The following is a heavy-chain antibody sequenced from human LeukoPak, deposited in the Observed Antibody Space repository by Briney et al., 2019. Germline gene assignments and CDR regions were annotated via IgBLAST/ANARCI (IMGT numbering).Heavy chain of an antibody. CDR3: ARARGSSWYFSFDY. D-gene: IGHD6-13*01. V-gene: IGHV3-30*03. J-gene: IGHJ4*02. Sequence: QSGGSLRLSCAASGFTFSSHSMNWVRQAPGKGLEWVAVISYDGSNKYYADSVKGRFTISRDNSKNTLYLQMNSLRAEDTAVYYCARARGSSWYFSFDYWGQGTLVAVSS. CDR1: GFTFSSHS. CDR2: ISYDGSNK.